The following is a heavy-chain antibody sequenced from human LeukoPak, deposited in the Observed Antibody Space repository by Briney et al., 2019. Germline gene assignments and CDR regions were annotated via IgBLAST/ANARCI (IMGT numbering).Heavy chain of an antibody. CDR2: IKGKTDGETV. Sequence: GGSLRLSCAASGLIFSAAWMNWVRQAPGKGREWVGRIKGKTDGETVDYAAPVRGRFTISRDDSKNMVYLRMDSLKTDDTAVYFCTTEMQLLETFDTWGLGTVVTVSS. J-gene: IGHJ3*02. CDR1: GLIFSAAW. D-gene: IGHD2-2*01. V-gene: IGHV3-15*01. CDR3: TTEMQLLETFDT.